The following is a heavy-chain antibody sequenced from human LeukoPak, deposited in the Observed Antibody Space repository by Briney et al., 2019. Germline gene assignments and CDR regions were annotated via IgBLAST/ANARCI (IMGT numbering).Heavy chain of an antibody. CDR1: GYSFTSYW. D-gene: IGHD6-6*01. CDR3: ARRLYSSSSEVVPFDY. CDR2: IYPGDSDT. V-gene: IGHV5-51*01. Sequence: GESLKISCKGSGYSFTSYWIGWVRQMPGKGLEWMGIIYPGDSDTRYSPSFQGQVTISADKSISTAYLQWSSLKASDTAMYYCARRLYSSSSEVVPFDYWGQGTLVTVSS. J-gene: IGHJ4*02.